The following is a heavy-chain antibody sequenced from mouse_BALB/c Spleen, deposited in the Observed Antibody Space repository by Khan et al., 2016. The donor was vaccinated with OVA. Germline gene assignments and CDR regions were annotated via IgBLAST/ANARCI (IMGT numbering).Heavy chain of an antibody. Sequence: QVQLQQSGAELARPGASVKMSCKASGYTFTSYTIHWIKKRPGQGLEWIGYINPSNGYTNYNQKFKDNATLTTDKSSTTAYLQLSSLTSDDSAVYNCVRDGAYHRNDGWFAYWGQGTLVTVSA. CDR1: GYTFTSYT. V-gene: IGHV1-4*01. CDR2: INPSNGYT. CDR3: VRDGAYHRNDGWFAY. D-gene: IGHD2-14*01. J-gene: IGHJ3*01.